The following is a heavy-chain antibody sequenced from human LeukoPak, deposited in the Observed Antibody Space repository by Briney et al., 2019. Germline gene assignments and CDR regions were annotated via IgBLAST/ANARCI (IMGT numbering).Heavy chain of an antibody. CDR2: ISSQNEYT. V-gene: IGHV1-18*01. D-gene: IGHD3-16*01. CDR1: GKTLNTYG. J-gene: IGHJ6*03. Sequence: ASVKVSCKSSGKTLNTYGISCVRQAPGQGLEWIGWISSQNEYTKYADKFQGRVTTTTDTSTTTVYMELRSLRSDDTAVYYCANVAKGRYFFYYMDVWGKGTTVTVSS. CDR3: ANVAKGRYFFYYMDV.